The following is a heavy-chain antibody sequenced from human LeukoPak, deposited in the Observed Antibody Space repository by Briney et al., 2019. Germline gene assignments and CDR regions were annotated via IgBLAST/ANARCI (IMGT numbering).Heavy chain of an antibody. V-gene: IGHV4-34*01. CDR3: ARGYYGDYRWFDP. J-gene: IGHJ5*02. D-gene: IGHD4-17*01. Sequence: SETLSLTCAVYGGSFSDYYWSWIRQPPGKGLEWIGEINHSGSTNYSPSLKSRVTISVDTSKNQFSLKLSSVTAADTAVYCCARGYYGDYRWFDPWGQGTLVTVSS. CDR1: GGSFSDYY. CDR2: INHSGST.